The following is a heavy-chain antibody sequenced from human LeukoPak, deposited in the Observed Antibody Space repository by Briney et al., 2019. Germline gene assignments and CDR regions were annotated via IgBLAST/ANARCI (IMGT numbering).Heavy chain of an antibody. V-gene: IGHV6-1*01. Sequence: SQTLSLTCAISGDSVTSNSAAWNWIRQSPSRGLEWLGRTYYRSNWFNDFALSVKSRITINPDTSKNQFSLQLNSVTPEDTAVYYCAKNYGDSNWFDPWGQGTLVTVSS. CDR1: GDSVTSNSAA. CDR2: TYYRSNWFN. CDR3: AKNYGDSNWFDP. J-gene: IGHJ5*02. D-gene: IGHD4-17*01.